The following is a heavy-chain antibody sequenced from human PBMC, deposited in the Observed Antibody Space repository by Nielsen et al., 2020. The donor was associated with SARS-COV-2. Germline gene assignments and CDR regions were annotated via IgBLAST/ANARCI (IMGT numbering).Heavy chain of an antibody. CDR3: AKYYYSGLDV. J-gene: IGHJ6*02. CDR1: GGSISHFY. CDR2: IYHYGRT. V-gene: IGHV4-59*01. Sequence: SETLSLTCTVSGGSISHFYWSWIRQPPGKGLEWIGYIYHYGRTDFNPSLESRATISVDTSKNQFSLKLSSVTAADTAVYYCAKYYYSGLDVWGQGTTVTVSS.